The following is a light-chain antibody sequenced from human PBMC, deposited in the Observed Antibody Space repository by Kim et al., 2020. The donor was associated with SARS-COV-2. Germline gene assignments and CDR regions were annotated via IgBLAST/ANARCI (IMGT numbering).Light chain of an antibody. CDR1: NAISNF. CDR2: DAS. CDR3: QPYDNAPPFT. Sequence: GDRRTITSQASNAISNFLQWYQEKPEKAAKHLIYDASNLETGVLSRCSSSGSGTHFTTTISSVQPEDIATYYCQPYDNAPPFTFGRGTKVDIK. V-gene: IGKV1-33*01. J-gene: IGKJ4*01.